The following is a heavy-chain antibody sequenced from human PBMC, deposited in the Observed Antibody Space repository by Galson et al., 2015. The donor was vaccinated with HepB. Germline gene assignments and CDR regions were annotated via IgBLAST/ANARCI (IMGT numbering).Heavy chain of an antibody. D-gene: IGHD3-3*01. CDR2: INPNSGGT. V-gene: IGHV1-2*02. CDR3: ARASTPGTYYDFWSGYYSAAYYYYYGMDV. J-gene: IGHJ6*02. Sequence: SVKVSCKASGYTFTGYYMHWVRQAPGQGLEWMGWINPNSGGTNYAQKFQGRVTMTRNTSISTAYMELSSLRSEDTAVYYCARASTPGTYYDFWSGYYSAAYYYYYGMDVWGQGTTVTVSS. CDR1: GYTFTGYY.